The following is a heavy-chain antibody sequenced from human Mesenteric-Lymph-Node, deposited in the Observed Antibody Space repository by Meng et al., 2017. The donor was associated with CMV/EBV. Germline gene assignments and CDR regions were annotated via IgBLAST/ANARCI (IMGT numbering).Heavy chain of an antibody. CDR1: GFDFSTYW. V-gene: IGHV3-7*01. D-gene: IGHD3-16*01. Sequence: GGSLRLSCAASGFDFSTYWMSWVRQAPGKGLEWVANINADGSEKFFMDSVKGRFTISRDNTKNSVYLQINSLRVEDTAVYFCASEVPRTPYYFDSWGQGIRVTVSS. CDR2: INADGSEK. CDR3: ASEVPRTPYYFDS. J-gene: IGHJ4*02.